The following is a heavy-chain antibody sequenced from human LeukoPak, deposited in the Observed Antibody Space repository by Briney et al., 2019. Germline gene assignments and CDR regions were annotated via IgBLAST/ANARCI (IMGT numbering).Heavy chain of an antibody. V-gene: IGHV3-48*03. J-gene: IGHJ3*02. CDR1: GFTVSSYE. CDR3: ASLSSCSSTGCYEAGFPPVDAFDI. D-gene: IGHD2-2*01. CDR2: ISSSGSTI. Sequence: PGGSLRLSCAASGFTVSSYERKWVRQAPGKGRGGFSYISSSGSTIYYADSVKGRFNISRDNAKNSLYLQMNSLRAEDTAVYYCASLSSCSSTGCYEAGFPPVDAFDIWGQGTMVTVSS.